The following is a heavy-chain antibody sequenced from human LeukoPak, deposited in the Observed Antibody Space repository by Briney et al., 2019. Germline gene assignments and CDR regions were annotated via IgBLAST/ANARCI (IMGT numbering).Heavy chain of an antibody. CDR3: AKDGGSSGYYYYGMDV. Sequence: GGSLRLSCAASGFTFSSYAMSWVRQAPGKGLEWVSAISGSGGSTYYADSVKGRFTISRDNSKNTLYLQMNSLRAEDTAVYCCAKDGGSSGYYYYGMDVWGQGTTVTVSS. CDR2: ISGSGGST. J-gene: IGHJ6*02. D-gene: IGHD2-15*01. CDR1: GFTFSSYA. V-gene: IGHV3-23*01.